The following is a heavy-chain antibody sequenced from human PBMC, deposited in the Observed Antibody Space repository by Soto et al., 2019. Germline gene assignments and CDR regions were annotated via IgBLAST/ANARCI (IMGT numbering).Heavy chain of an antibody. CDR1: GGTFSSYT. CDR3: ARFRGSYGMDV. V-gene: IGHV1-69*02. J-gene: IGHJ6*02. D-gene: IGHD3-10*01. CDR2: IIPILGIP. Sequence: QVQLVQSGAEVKKPGSSVKVSCKASGGTFSSYTISWVRQAPGQGLEWMGRIIPILGIPNYAQKFQGRVTXTXXKSMSTAYRELSSLRSEDTAVYYCARFRGSYGMDVWGQGTTVTVSS.